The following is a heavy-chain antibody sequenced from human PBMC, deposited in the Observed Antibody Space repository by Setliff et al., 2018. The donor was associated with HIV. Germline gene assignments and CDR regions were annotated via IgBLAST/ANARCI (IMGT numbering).Heavy chain of an antibody. D-gene: IGHD2-15*01. CDR3: ARAPFRGGSFGWFDP. CDR1: GDSITSNSYY. V-gene: IGHV4-39*02. J-gene: IGHJ5*02. CDR2: MHHGGSI. Sequence: LSLTCTVSGDSITSNSYYWGWIRQSPGKGLEWIGTMHHGGSIYYNPSLKSRVAIFIDTSKNQFSLRLSSVTAADTAVYYCARAPFRGGSFGWFDPWGQGTLVTVSS.